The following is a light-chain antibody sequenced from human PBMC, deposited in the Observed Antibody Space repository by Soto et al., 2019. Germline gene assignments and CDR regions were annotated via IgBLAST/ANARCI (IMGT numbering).Light chain of an antibody. J-gene: IGKJ1*01. V-gene: IGKV3-20*01. Sequence: EIVLTQSPGTLSLSPGARAPLSCRASQTLSNSFIAWYQQKPGQAPRLLIYGASSRATGIPDRFSGSGSGTDFTLTISSLQSVDFAVYYCQQYDNWPQTFGQGTKVDIK. CDR2: GAS. CDR1: QTLSNSF. CDR3: QQYDNWPQT.